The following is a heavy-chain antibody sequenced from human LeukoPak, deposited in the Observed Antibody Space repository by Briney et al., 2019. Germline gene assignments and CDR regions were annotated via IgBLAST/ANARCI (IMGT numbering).Heavy chain of an antibody. Sequence: SETLSLTCTVSGGSISSGSYYWSWIRQPAGKGLEWIGRIYTSGSTNYNPSLKSRVTISADTSKNQFSLKLSSVTAADTAVYYCARDTYYYDSSGYYGHFDYWGQGTLVTVSS. V-gene: IGHV4-61*02. D-gene: IGHD3-22*01. CDR3: ARDTYYYDSSGYYGHFDY. J-gene: IGHJ4*02. CDR2: IYTSGST. CDR1: GGSISSGSYY.